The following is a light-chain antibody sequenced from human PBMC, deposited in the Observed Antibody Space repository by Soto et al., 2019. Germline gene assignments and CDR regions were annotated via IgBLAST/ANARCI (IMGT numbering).Light chain of an antibody. CDR1: NSDVGDYNY. CDR3: SSYSSSSPYV. Sequence: QSALTQPASVSGSPGQSITISCTGTNSDVGDYNYVSWYQQHPGKAPKLMIYDVSNRPSGVSNRFSGSKSGNTASLTISGLQAEDEADYYCSSYSSSSPYVFGTGTKLTVL. J-gene: IGLJ1*01. CDR2: DVS. V-gene: IGLV2-14*01.